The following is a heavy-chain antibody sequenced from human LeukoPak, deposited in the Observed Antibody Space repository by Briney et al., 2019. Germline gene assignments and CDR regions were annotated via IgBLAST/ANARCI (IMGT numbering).Heavy chain of an antibody. D-gene: IGHD2-2*01. V-gene: IGHV3-48*04. CDR2: ISDSSSNI. Sequence: GGSLRLSCAASGFTFSSYSMNWVRQAPGKGMEWVSYISDSSSNIYYSDSVKGRFTISRDNAKTSLYLQMNSLRAEDTAVYYCARDLLDIVVVPAAMTGHDYYYYMDAWGKGATVTVSS. CDR3: ARDLLDIVVVPAAMTGHDYYYYMDA. CDR1: GFTFSSYS. J-gene: IGHJ6*03.